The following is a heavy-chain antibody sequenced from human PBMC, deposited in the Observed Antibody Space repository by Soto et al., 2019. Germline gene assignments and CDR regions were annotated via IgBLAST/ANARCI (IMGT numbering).Heavy chain of an antibody. Sequence: QVQLQQWGAGLLKPSETLSLTCAVYGGSFSGYYWSWIRQPPGKGLEWIGEINHSGSTNYNPSLKSRVTISVDTSKNQFSLKLSSVTAADTAVYYCARGLTVTTRRLFDPWGQGTLVTVSS. D-gene: IGHD4-4*01. V-gene: IGHV4-34*01. CDR3: ARGLTVTTRRLFDP. CDR2: INHSGST. CDR1: GGSFSGYY. J-gene: IGHJ5*02.